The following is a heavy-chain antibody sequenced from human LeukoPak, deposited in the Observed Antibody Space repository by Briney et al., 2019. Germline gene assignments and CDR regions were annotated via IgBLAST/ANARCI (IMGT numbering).Heavy chain of an antibody. Sequence: GGSLRLSCAASGFTLSSYAMSWVRQAPGKGLEWVSAISGSGGSTYYADSVKGRFTISRDNSKNTLYLQMNSLRAEDTAVYYCAKEYYYDSSGYPIDYWGQGTLVTVSS. CDR1: GFTLSSYA. CDR3: AKEYYYDSSGYPIDY. D-gene: IGHD3-22*01. V-gene: IGHV3-23*01. CDR2: ISGSGGST. J-gene: IGHJ4*02.